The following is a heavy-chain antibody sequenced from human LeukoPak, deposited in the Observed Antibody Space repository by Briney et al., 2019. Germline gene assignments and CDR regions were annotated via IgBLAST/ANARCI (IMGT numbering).Heavy chain of an antibody. V-gene: IGHV3-30-3*01. CDR1: GLTFSSYA. Sequence: PGGSLRLSCAASGLTFSSYAMHWVRQAPGKGLEWMAIISYDGSIKLCAGSVKGRFTISRDNSKNTLYLQMNSLRAEDTAVYYCARRDFYGGDPLVAFDIWGQGTMVTVSS. CDR3: ARRDFYGGDPLVAFDI. CDR2: ISYDGSIK. D-gene: IGHD2-21*01. J-gene: IGHJ3*02.